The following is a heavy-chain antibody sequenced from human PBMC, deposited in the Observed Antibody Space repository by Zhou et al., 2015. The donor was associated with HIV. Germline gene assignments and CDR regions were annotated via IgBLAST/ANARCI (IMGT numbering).Heavy chain of an antibody. V-gene: IGHV1-46*01. D-gene: IGHD1-26*01. CDR1: GYIFTRYH. Sequence: QVHLVQSGAEVKKAGASVKISCKASGYIFTRYHIHWVRQAPGQGPEWMGIINPSDGSTSYAQKFQGRVTMTTDTSTSTAYMELRSLRSDDTAVYYCARDDGGLLNWGQGTLVTVSS. J-gene: IGHJ4*02. CDR3: ARDDGGLLN. CDR2: INPSDGST.